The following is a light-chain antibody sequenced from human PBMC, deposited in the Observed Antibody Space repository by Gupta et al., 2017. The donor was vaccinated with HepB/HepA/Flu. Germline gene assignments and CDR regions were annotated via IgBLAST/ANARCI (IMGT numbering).Light chain of an antibody. CDR2: KDT. J-gene: IGLJ2*01. V-gene: IGLV3-25*03. CDR1: ALPKQY. CDR3: QSADSSGTYVL. Sequence: SYKLTHPLSLSVSPGQTPRITCFGYALPKQYAYWYQPKPGQAPVQVIYKDTERPSGNPERFSGSTSGTTVTLTISKVEAEDDADYYCQSADSSGTYVLFGGGTKLTV.